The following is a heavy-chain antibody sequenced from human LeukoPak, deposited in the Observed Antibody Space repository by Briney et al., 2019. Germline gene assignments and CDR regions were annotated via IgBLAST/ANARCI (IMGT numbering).Heavy chain of an antibody. D-gene: IGHD6-19*01. CDR3: ARGTVAAGFWFDP. Sequence: GESLKISCKGSGYSFTSYWIGWVRQMPGKGLEWMGIYPGDSDTRYSPSFQGQVTISADKSISTAYLQWSSLKASDTAMYYCARGTVAAGFWFDPWGQGTLVTVSS. J-gene: IGHJ5*02. V-gene: IGHV5-51*01. CDR2: YPGDSDT. CDR1: GYSFTSYW.